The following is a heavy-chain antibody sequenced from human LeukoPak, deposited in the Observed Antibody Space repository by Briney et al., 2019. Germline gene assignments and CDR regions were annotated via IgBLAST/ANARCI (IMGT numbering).Heavy chain of an antibody. CDR2: ISSSGSTI. Sequence: GGSLRLSCAASGFTFSRYEMNWVRQAPGKGLEWVSYISSSGSTIYYADSVKGRFTISRDNAKNTVYLQMNSLRAEDTAVYYCATSRTFDYWGQGTLVTVSS. V-gene: IGHV3-48*03. J-gene: IGHJ4*02. CDR1: GFTFSRYE. CDR3: ATSRTFDY. D-gene: IGHD1-1*01.